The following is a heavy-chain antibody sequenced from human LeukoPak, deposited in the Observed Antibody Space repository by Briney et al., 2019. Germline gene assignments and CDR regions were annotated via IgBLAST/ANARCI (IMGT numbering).Heavy chain of an antibody. CDR2: ITTKRSNYAT. CDR3: TTYRSGHY. Sequence: GGSLRLSCAASGFTFSDSDIHWVRQASGKGLEWVGRITTKRSNYATAYTASVKGRFTISRHDSENTAYLQMSSLKTEDTALYYCTTYRSGHYWGQGTLVTVSS. D-gene: IGHD6-19*01. V-gene: IGHV3-73*01. J-gene: IGHJ4*02. CDR1: GFTFSDSD.